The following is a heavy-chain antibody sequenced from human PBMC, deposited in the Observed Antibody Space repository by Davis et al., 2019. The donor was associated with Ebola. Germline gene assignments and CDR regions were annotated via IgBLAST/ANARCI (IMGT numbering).Heavy chain of an antibody. CDR2: ISSSGSSI. D-gene: IGHD2-2*01. Sequence: GESLKISCAASGFTFSDYYMNWIRQAPGKGLECISYISSSGSSIYYADSVKGRFTISRDNAKNSLYLQMNSLRAEDTAVYYCVAAIQLDFDYWGQGTLVTVSS. CDR3: VAAIQLDFDY. J-gene: IGHJ4*02. CDR1: GFTFSDYY. V-gene: IGHV3-11*04.